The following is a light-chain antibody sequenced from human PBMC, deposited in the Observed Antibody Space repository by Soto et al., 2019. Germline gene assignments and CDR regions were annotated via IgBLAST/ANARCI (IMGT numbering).Light chain of an antibody. CDR2: SNN. CDR3: AAWDDSLNGLV. J-gene: IGLJ2*01. Sequence: QSVLTQPLSASGTPGQGVTISCSGSSSNIESNTVNWYQQLPGTAPKLLIYSNNQRPSGVPDRFSGSKSGTSASLAISGLQSEDQADYYWAAWDDSLNGLVFGGGTKVTVL. V-gene: IGLV1-44*01. CDR1: SSNIESNT.